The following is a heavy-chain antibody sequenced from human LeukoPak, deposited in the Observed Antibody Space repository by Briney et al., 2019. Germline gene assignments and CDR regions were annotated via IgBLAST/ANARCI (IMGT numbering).Heavy chain of an antibody. CDR1: GFTFSSYS. J-gene: IGHJ4*02. CDR3: ARTGYSYGYPFDY. V-gene: IGHV3-21*01. Sequence: PGGSLRLSCTASGFTFSSYSMNWVRQAPGKGLEWVSSISSSSYIYYADSVKGRFTISRDNAKNSLYLQMNSLRAEDTAVYYCARTGYSYGYPFDYWGQGTLVTVSS. CDR2: ISSSSYI. D-gene: IGHD5-18*01.